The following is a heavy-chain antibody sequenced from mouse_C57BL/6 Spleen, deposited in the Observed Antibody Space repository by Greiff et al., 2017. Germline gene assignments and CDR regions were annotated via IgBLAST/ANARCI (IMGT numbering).Heavy chain of an antibody. J-gene: IGHJ1*03. Sequence: ESGPGLVKPSQSLSLTCSVTGYSITSGYYWNWIRQFPGHQLEWMGYISYDGSNNYNPSLKNRISITRYTSKNQFFLKLNSVTTEDTATYYCARDDYDDWYFDVWGTGTTVTVSS. CDR2: ISYDGSN. CDR1: GYSITSGYY. V-gene: IGHV3-6*01. D-gene: IGHD2-4*01. CDR3: ARDDYDDWYFDV.